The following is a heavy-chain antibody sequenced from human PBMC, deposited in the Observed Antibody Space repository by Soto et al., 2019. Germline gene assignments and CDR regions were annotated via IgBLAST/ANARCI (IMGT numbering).Heavy chain of an antibody. CDR3: ARDYLGPIDY. CDR1: GGSFIGYY. V-gene: IGHV4-34*01. J-gene: IGHJ4*02. D-gene: IGHD7-27*01. Sequence: PSETLSLTCAVYGGSFIGYYCSFIRHPAGKGLEWIVEINHSGSTNYNPSLKSRVTISVDTSKNQFSLKLSSVTAADTAVYYCARDYLGPIDYWGQGTLVTVSS. CDR2: INHSGST.